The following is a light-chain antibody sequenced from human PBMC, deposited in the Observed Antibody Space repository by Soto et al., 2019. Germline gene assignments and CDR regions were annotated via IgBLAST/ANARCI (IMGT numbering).Light chain of an antibody. CDR3: SSYTTSYPQV. CDR2: EVS. CDR1: SSDVGGYNY. Sequence: QSVLTQPASVSGSPGQSITISCTGSSSDVGGYNYVSWYQHHPGKVPKLMIYEVSNRPSGVSNRFSGSKSGNTASLSISGLQAEDEADYYCSSYTTSYPQVFGGGTKLTVL. J-gene: IGLJ3*02. V-gene: IGLV2-14*01.